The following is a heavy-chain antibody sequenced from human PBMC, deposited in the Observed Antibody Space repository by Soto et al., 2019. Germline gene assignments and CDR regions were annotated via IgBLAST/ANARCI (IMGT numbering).Heavy chain of an antibody. CDR3: ARDGYCSSTSCYHYYYYYGMDV. CDR1: GYTFTSHG. Sequence: GASVKVSCKASGYTFTSHGISWVRQAPGQGLEWMGWISAYNGNTNYAQKLQGRVTMTTDTSTSTAYMELRSLRSDDTAVYYCARDGYCSSTSCYHYYYYYGMDVWGQGTTVTVSS. D-gene: IGHD2-2*01. V-gene: IGHV1-18*01. J-gene: IGHJ6*02. CDR2: ISAYNGNT.